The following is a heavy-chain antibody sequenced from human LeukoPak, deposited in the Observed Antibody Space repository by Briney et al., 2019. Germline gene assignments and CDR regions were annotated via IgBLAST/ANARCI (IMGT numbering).Heavy chain of an antibody. D-gene: IGHD2-15*01. CDR3: AREWSNGGKNWFDP. CDR2: IYYSGST. CDR1: GGSISSSSYY. J-gene: IGHJ5*02. Sequence: PSETLSLTCTVSGGSISSSSYYWGWIRQPPGKGLEWIGYIYYSGSTNYNPSLKSRVTISVDTSKNQFSLKLSSVTAADTAVYYCAREWSNGGKNWFDPWGQGTLVTVSS. V-gene: IGHV4-61*01.